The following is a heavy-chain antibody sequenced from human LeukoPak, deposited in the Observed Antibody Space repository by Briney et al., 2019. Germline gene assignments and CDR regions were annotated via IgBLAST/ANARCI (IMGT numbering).Heavy chain of an antibody. D-gene: IGHD3-3*01. J-gene: IGHJ3*02. CDR3: ASSLHPLGSKTIFGVVIIPSDAFDI. CDR2: IYTSGST. Sequence: SQTLSLTCTVSGGSISSGSYYWSWIRQPAGKGLEWIGRIYTSGSTNYNPSLKSRVTISVDTSKNQFSLKLSSVTAADTAVYYCASSLHPLGSKTIFGVVIIPSDAFDIWGQGTMVTVSS. V-gene: IGHV4-61*02. CDR1: GGSISSGSYY.